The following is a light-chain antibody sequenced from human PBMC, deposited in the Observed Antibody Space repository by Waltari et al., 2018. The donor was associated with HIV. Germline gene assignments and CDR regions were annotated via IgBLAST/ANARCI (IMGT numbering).Light chain of an antibody. CDR3: AAWGNSLSLL. V-gene: IGLV1-47*01. J-gene: IGLJ2*01. CDR2: RNH. CDR1: SSNTGSNS. Sequence: QSVLPQPPPASGTHGQRVTISCSGRSSNTGSNSGYRHQQLPGTAPKLLLYRNHQRPSGVPDRFAGSKSGTSASLAISGLRSEDEADYYCAAWGNSLSLLFGGGTKLTVL.